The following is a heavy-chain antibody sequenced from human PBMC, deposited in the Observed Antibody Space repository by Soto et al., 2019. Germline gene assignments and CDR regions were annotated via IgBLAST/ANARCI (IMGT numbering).Heavy chain of an antibody. Sequence: HEHLVQSGAEVKRPGASLKVSCKASGYSFTGYYIHWVRQAPGQGLEWMGWINPDSGAINYAQNFQGRVTLTSDTSIRTASMDLTCLTSDDTAVYYCARGDYGTGGYPFPYFDYWGQGTLVIVSS. J-gene: IGHJ4*02. D-gene: IGHD2-8*02. CDR3: ARGDYGTGGYPFPYFDY. V-gene: IGHV1-2*02. CDR1: GYSFTGYY. CDR2: INPDSGAI.